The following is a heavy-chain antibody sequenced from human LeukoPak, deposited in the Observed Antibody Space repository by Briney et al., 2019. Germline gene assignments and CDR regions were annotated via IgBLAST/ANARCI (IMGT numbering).Heavy chain of an antibody. CDR1: GYTFTSYA. Sequence: GASVKVSCKASGYTFTSYAMNWVRQAPGQGLEWMGGFDPEDGETIYAQKFQGRVTMTEDTSTDTAYMELSSLRSEDTAVYYCATSSGNYYYYMDVWGKGTTVTVSS. J-gene: IGHJ6*03. V-gene: IGHV1-24*01. D-gene: IGHD3-10*01. CDR3: ATSSGNYYYYMDV. CDR2: FDPEDGET.